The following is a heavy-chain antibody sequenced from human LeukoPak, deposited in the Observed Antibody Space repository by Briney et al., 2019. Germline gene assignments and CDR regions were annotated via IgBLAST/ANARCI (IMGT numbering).Heavy chain of an antibody. CDR1: GFTFRSHD. CDR3: AKEYSFGYFDY. V-gene: IGHV3-23*01. J-gene: IGHJ4*02. D-gene: IGHD3-16*01. Sequence: PGGSLRLSCAASGFTFRSHDMSWVRQAPGKGLEWVSTISGSGGSTYYADSVKGRFTISRDNSKNTLYLQMNSLRAEGTAVYYCAKEYSFGYFDYWGQGTLVTVSS. CDR2: ISGSGGST.